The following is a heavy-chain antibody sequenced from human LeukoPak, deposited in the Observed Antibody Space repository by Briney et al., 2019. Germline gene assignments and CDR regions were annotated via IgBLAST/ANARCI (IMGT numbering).Heavy chain of an antibody. V-gene: IGHV4-39*01. CDR1: GGSISSSSYY. J-gene: IGHJ4*02. Sequence: SETLSLTCTVSGGSISSSSYYWGWIRKPPGKGLECIGSIYYSGITYYNPSLKSRVTISVDTSKNQFSLKLSSVTAADTAVYYCAKRLDRRDGYKIFDYWGQGTLVTVSS. D-gene: IGHD5-24*01. CDR2: IYYSGIT. CDR3: AKRLDRRDGYKIFDY.